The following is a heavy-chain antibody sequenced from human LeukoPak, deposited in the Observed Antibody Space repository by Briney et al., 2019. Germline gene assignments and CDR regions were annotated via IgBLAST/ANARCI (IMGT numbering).Heavy chain of an antibody. V-gene: IGHV4-34*01. D-gene: IGHD3-3*01. CDR3: AGTANYDFWSGYYTY. Sequence: SETLSLTCAVYGGSFSGYYWSWIRQPPGKGLEWIGEINHSGSTNYNPSLKSRVTISVDTSKNQFSLKPRSVTAADTAVYYCAGTANYDFWSGYYTYWGQGTLVTVSS. J-gene: IGHJ4*02. CDR2: INHSGST. CDR1: GGSFSGYY.